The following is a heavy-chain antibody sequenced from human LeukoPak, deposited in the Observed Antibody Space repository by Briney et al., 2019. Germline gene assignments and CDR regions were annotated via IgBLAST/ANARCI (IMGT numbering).Heavy chain of an antibody. CDR2: ISGSGGST. D-gene: IGHD1-26*01. Sequence: PGGSLRLSCAASGFTFSSYAMSWVRQAPGKGLEWVSAISGSGGSTYYADSVKGRFTISRDNSKNTLYLQMNSLRAEDTAVYYCAKGDGGSYHLSYYFDYWGQGTLVTVSS. CDR3: AKGDGGSYHLSYYFDY. V-gene: IGHV3-23*01. J-gene: IGHJ4*02. CDR1: GFTFSSYA.